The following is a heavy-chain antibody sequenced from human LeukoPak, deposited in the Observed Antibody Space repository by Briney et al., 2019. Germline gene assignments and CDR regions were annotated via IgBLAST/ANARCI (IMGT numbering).Heavy chain of an antibody. CDR3: AKDSLYSSGWYG. Sequence: PGGSLRLSCAASGFTFSSYAMSWVRQAPGKGLEWVSAISGSGGSTYYADSVKGRFTISRDNSKNTLYLQTNSLRAEDTAVYYCAKDSLYSSGWYGWGQGTLVTVSS. D-gene: IGHD6-19*01. J-gene: IGHJ4*02. V-gene: IGHV3-23*01. CDR1: GFTFSSYA. CDR2: ISGSGGST.